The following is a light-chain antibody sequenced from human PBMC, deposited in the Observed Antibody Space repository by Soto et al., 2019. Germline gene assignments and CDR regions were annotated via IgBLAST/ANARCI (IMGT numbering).Light chain of an antibody. CDR3: MQALQTPWT. CDR2: LGS. V-gene: IGKV2-28*01. J-gene: IGKJ1*01. Sequence: DIVMTQSPLSLPVTPGEPASISCRSSQSLLHSNGYNYLDWYLQKPWQSPQLLIYLGSHRASGVPDKFSGSASGTDFTLKITRVEAEDVWVYYCMQALQTPWTFGQGTKVEIK. CDR1: QSLLHSNGYNY.